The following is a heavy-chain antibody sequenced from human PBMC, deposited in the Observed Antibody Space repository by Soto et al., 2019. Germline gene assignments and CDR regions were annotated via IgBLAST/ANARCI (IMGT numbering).Heavy chain of an antibody. V-gene: IGHV2-5*01. Sequence: QITLKESGPTLVKPTQTLTLTCTFSGFSLTTSVVAVGWIRQPPGKALECLAIIYGRDDEFYSPSLKSRLTITKDTSTNQVVLTMTNMDPVDTATYYCARRSDPYYFDYWGQGTLVTVSS. J-gene: IGHJ4*02. CDR3: ARRSDPYYFDY. CDR1: GFSLTTSVVA. CDR2: IYGRDDE.